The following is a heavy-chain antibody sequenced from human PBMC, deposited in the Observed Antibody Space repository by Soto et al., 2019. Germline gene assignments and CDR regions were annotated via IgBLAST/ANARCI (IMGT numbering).Heavy chain of an antibody. CDR1: GGTFSSYA. J-gene: IGHJ6*02. Sequence: QVQLVQSGAEVKKPGSSVKVSCKASGGTFSSYAISWVRQAPGQGHEWMGGIISIFGAANYAPKFQGRVRITADESTSTAYMELSSLRAEDTAVYYCASGRYASSGYRDMDVWGQGTTNPVSS. CDR2: IISIFGAA. CDR3: ASGRYASSGYRDMDV. D-gene: IGHD3-22*01. V-gene: IGHV1-69*01.